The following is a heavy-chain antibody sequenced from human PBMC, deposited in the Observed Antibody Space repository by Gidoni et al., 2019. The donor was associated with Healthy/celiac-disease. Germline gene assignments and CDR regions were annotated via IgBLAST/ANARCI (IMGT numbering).Heavy chain of an antibody. V-gene: IGHV4-39*01. CDR1: GGSISSSSYY. CDR3: ARHGDYYDSSGQFDY. Sequence: HLQLQESGPGLVKPSETLSLTCTVSGGSISSSSYYWGWIRQPPGKGLEWIGSIYYSGSTYYNPSLKSRVTISVDTSKNQFSLKLSSVTAADTAVYYCARHGDYYDSSGQFDYWGQGTLVTVSS. D-gene: IGHD3-22*01. J-gene: IGHJ4*02. CDR2: IYYSGST.